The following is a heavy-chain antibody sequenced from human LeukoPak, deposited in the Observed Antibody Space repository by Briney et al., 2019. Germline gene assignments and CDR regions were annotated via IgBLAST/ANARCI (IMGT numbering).Heavy chain of an antibody. CDR1: GFTFSSYA. V-gene: IGHV3-23*01. CDR2: ISGSGGST. J-gene: IGHJ4*02. D-gene: IGHD6-6*01. Sequence: PGGSLRLSCAASGFTFSSYAMSWVRQAPGKGLEWVSAISGSGGSTYYADSVKGRFTISRDNSKNTLYLQMNSLRDEDTAVYYCARDGLYSSSGGDWGQGTLVTVSS. CDR3: ARDGLYSSSGGD.